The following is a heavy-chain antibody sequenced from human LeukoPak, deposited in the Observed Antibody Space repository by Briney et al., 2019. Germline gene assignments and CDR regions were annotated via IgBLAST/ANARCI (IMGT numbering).Heavy chain of an antibody. Sequence: SETLSLTCTVSGVSISSYYWIWIRQPPGKGLEWIGYIYYSGSTNYNPSLKSRVTISVDTSKNQFSLKLSSVTAADTAVYYCARNPLWFGEPHNWFDPWGQGTLVTVSS. CDR3: ARNPLWFGEPHNWFDP. D-gene: IGHD3-10*01. CDR1: GVSISSYY. CDR2: IYYSGST. J-gene: IGHJ5*02. V-gene: IGHV4-59*08.